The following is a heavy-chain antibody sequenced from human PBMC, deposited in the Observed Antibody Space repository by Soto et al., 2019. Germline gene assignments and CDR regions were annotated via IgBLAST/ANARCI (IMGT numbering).Heavy chain of an antibody. D-gene: IGHD3-10*01. CDR3: ARDPSRYYYGSGSSSRNAFDI. Sequence: XGSLGLSCAASGFTFTTYAMHWVRQAPGKGLDWVAVIYYDGTNKYYADSVKGRFTISRDNSKNTLYLQMNSLRAEDTAVYFCARDPSRYYYGSGSSSRNAFDIWGQGTMVTVSS. CDR2: IYYDGTNK. V-gene: IGHV3-33*01. J-gene: IGHJ3*02. CDR1: GFTFTTYA.